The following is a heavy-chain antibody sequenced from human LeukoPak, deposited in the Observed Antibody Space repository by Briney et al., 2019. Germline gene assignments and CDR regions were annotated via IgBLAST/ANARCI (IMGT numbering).Heavy chain of an antibody. V-gene: IGHV3-7*01. Sequence: GGSLRLSCAASGFTFSSHWMSWVRQAPGKGLEWVANIKEDGSEKYYADSVKGRFTISRDNAKNSLYLQMNSLRAEDTAVYYCARGQQMVRDLDYWGQGILVTVSS. CDR3: ARGQQMVRDLDY. CDR1: GFTFSSHW. J-gene: IGHJ4*02. CDR2: IKEDGSEK. D-gene: IGHD6-13*01.